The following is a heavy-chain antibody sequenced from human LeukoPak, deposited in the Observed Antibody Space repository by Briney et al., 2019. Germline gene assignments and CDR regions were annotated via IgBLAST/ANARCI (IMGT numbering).Heavy chain of an antibody. CDR2: LSDTGVST. V-gene: IGHV3-23*01. CDR3: AKGHSSGWYKPSNFFDY. J-gene: IGHJ4*02. CDR1: GFTFSSYA. D-gene: IGHD6-19*01. Sequence: PGGSLRLSCAASGFTFSSYAMSWVRQAPGKGLEWVSTLSDTGVSTYYADSVKGRFTISRDNSKNTLYLQINSLRAEDTAVYYCAKGHSSGWYKPSNFFDYWGQGTQVTVSS.